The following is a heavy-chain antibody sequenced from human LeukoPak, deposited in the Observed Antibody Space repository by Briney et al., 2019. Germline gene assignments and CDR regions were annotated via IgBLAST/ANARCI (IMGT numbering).Heavy chain of an antibody. Sequence: SETLSLTCTVSGDSMTGYYWSWIRQSPGKGLDWIGYIFYSGGAKYNRSLKSRVSVSVDTSKKQFSLRLRSVTAADTAVYYCARHASAGTYRNFFDVWGPGALVTVSS. CDR2: IFYSGGA. V-gene: IGHV4-59*08. CDR1: GDSMTGYY. J-gene: IGHJ5*02. CDR3: ARHASAGTYRNFFDV. D-gene: IGHD3-16*02.